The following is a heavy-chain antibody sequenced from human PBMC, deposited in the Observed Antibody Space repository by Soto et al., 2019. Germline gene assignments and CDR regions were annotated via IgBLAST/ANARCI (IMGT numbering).Heavy chain of an antibody. CDR1: GFTFSNFG. CDR2: ISNDGNHK. Sequence: QVQLVASGGGVVQPGRSLRLSCVTSGFTFSNFGMRWVRQAPGKGLEWVAVISNDGNHKFYEDSVKGRYNISRDNSKNTLYLQMNGLRREDTAVFYCAKDLDYGDHLYDSWGQGTLVTVSS. V-gene: IGHV3-30*18. J-gene: IGHJ5*02. CDR3: AKDLDYGDHLYDS. D-gene: IGHD4-17*01.